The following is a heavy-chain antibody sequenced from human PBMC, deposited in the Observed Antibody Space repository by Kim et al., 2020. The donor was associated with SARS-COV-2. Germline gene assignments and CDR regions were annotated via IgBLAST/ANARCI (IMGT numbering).Heavy chain of an antibody. CDR1: GYTFTSYA. V-gene: IGHV7-4-1*02. J-gene: IGHJ6*02. CDR3: ARGSTVVDDGHPTRLYYYYYYGMDV. CDR2: INTNTGNP. D-gene: IGHD2-15*01. Sequence: ASVKVSCKASGYTFTSYAMNWVRQAPGQGLEWMGWINTNTGNPTYAQGFTGRFVFSLDTSVSTAYLQISSLKAEDTAVYYCARGSTVVDDGHPTRLYYYYYYGMDVWGQGTTVTVSS.